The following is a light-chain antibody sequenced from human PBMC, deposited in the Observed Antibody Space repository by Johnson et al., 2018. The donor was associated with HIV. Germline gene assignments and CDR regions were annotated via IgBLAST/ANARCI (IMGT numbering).Light chain of an antibody. CDR2: DNN. CDR1: NSNIGNNY. CDR3: GIWDSSLSGGGG. J-gene: IGLJ1*01. Sequence: QSVLTQPPSVSAAPGQKVTISCSGNNSNIGNNYVSWYQHLPGTAPKLLIYDNNKRPSGIPDRFSGSKSGTSATLGITGLQPGDEADYYCGIWDSSLSGGGGFGTGTRVTVL. V-gene: IGLV1-51*01.